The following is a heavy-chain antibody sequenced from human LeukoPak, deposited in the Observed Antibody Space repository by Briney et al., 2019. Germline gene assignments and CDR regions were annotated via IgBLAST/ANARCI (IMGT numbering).Heavy chain of an antibody. CDR1: GYTFT. V-gene: IGHV1-46*01. Sequence: ASVKVSCKASGYTFTIHWVRQAPGQGLEWMGIINPSGGSTSYAQKFQGRVTITADKSTSTAYMELSSLRSEDTAVYYCARAQNYDILTGPQRDWFDPWGQGTLVTVSS. J-gene: IGHJ5*02. CDR2: INPSGGST. CDR3: ARAQNYDILTGPQRDWFDP. D-gene: IGHD3-9*01.